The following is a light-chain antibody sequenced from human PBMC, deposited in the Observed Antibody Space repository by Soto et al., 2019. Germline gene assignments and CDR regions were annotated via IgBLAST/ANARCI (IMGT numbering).Light chain of an antibody. Sequence: EIVLTQSPGTLSLSPGERATLSCRASQSVFKKKIGXXKXXXGXXXXXXXXXXXLRANGIQDRFSGSGSGTDFTLTISRLEPEDFAVYYCQQYGRSPKTFGQGTKVDIK. CDR1: QSVFKKK. CDR3: QQYGRSPKT. J-gene: IGKJ1*01. V-gene: IGKV3-20*01. CDR2: XXX.